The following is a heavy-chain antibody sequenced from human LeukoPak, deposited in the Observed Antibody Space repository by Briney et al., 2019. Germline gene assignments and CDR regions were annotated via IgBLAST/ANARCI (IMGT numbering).Heavy chain of an antibody. D-gene: IGHD1/OR15-1a*01. V-gene: IGHV3-7*01. Sequence: GGSLRLSCTTSGFTFSSYWMSWVRQAPGKGLEWLGNIKEDGSEKYDVDSVKGRFTISRDNAKNSLYLQMNSLRVEDTAIYYCARGTRVGTPYNWFDPWGQGTLVTVSS. J-gene: IGHJ5*02. CDR3: ARGTRVGTPYNWFDP. CDR1: GFTFSSYW. CDR2: IKEDGSEK.